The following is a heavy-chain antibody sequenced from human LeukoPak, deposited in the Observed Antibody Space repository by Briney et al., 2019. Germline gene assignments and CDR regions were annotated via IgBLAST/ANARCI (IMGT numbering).Heavy chain of an antibody. J-gene: IGHJ4*02. CDR2: IYYSGST. V-gene: IGHV4-30-4*08. Sequence: PSETLSLTCTVSGGSISTGDYYWSWIRQPPGKGLEWIGYIYYSGSTYYNPSLNSRVTISVDTSKNQFSLKLSSVTAADTAVYYCARGDFAYYFDYWGQGTLVTVSS. CDR1: GGSISTGDYY. CDR3: ARGDFAYYFDY.